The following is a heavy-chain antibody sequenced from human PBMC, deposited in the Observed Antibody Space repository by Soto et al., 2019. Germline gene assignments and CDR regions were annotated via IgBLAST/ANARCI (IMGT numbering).Heavy chain of an antibody. CDR1: GFTFSNAW. V-gene: IGHV3-15*01. CDR3: TTDPYYYDSSGYSRFFDY. J-gene: IGHJ4*02. CDR2: IKSKTDGGTT. Sequence: PGGSLRLSCAASGFTFSNAWMSWVRQAPGKGLEWVGRIKSKTDGGTTDYAAPVKGRFTISRDDSKNTLYLQMNSLKTEDTAVYYCTTDPYYYDSSGYSRFFDYWGQGTLVTASS. D-gene: IGHD3-22*01.